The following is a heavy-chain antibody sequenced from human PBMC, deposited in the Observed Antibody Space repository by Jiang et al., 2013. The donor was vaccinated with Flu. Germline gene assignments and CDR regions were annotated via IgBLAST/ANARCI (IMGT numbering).Heavy chain of an antibody. V-gene: IGHV4-39*07. CDR3: ARDGSASSLSYYGMDV. Sequence: GSGLVKPSETLSLTCTVSGGSISSSSYYWGWIRQPPGKGLEWIGSIYYSGSTYYNPSLKSRVTISVDTSKNQFSLKLSSVTAADTAVYYCARDGSASSLSYYGMDVVGPRDHGHRLL. CDR2: IYYSGST. J-gene: IGHJ6*02. D-gene: IGHD6-6*01. CDR1: GGSISSSSYY.